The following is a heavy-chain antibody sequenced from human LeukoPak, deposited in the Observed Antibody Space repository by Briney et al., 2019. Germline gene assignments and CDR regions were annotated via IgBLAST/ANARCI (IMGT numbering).Heavy chain of an antibody. J-gene: IGHJ4*02. CDR2: IYTSGST. V-gene: IGHV4-4*07. Sequence: SETLSLTCTVSGGSISSYYWSWIRQPAGKGLEWIGRIYTSGSTNYNPSLKSRVTMSVDTSKNQFSLKLSSVTAADTAVYYCARRMYGSGSPPLYYWGQGTLVTVSS. CDR1: GGSISSYY. D-gene: IGHD3-10*01. CDR3: ARRMYGSGSPPLYY.